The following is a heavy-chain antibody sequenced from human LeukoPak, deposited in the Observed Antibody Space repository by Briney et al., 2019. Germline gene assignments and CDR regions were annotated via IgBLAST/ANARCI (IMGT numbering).Heavy chain of an antibody. CDR2: VHYSGKT. J-gene: IGHJ4*02. V-gene: IGHV4-61*05. CDR1: GGSISSSSSY. D-gene: IGHD3-22*01. Sequence: SETLSLTCTVSGGSISSSSSYWGWIRQPPGKGLEWIAYVHYSGKTAYNPSLKSPVIISLNSSKNQFSLKLTSVTAADTAVYFCAKFYCDSRGYWYYFDSWGQGTLVTVSP. CDR3: AKFYCDSRGYWYYFDS.